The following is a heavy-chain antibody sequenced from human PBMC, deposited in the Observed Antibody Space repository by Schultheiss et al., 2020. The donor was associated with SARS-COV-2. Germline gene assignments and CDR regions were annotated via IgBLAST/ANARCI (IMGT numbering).Heavy chain of an antibody. D-gene: IGHD1-26*01. CDR1: GGSFSGYY. Sequence: SETLSLTCAVYGGSFSGYYWSWIRQPPGKGLEWIGYIYYSGSTYYNPSLKSRVTISVDTSENQFSLKVSSVTAADTAVYYCARRVPSTYGMDVWGQGTTVTVSS. J-gene: IGHJ6*02. CDR2: IYYSGST. V-gene: IGHV4-34*01. CDR3: ARRVPSTYGMDV.